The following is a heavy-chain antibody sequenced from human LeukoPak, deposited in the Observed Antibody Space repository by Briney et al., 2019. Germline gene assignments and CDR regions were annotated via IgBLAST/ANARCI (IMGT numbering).Heavy chain of an antibody. CDR1: GRSISSSSYY. D-gene: IGHD3-9*01. CDR3: ASQPYYDILTGYSHFDY. V-gene: IGHV4-39*01. Sequence: KPSETLSLTCTVSGRSISSSSYYWGWIRQPPGKGLEWIGSLYYSGSTYYNPSLKSRVTMSVATSKNQFSLKLSSVTAADTAVYYCASQPYYDILTGYSHFDYWGQGTLVTVSS. CDR2: LYYSGST. J-gene: IGHJ4*02.